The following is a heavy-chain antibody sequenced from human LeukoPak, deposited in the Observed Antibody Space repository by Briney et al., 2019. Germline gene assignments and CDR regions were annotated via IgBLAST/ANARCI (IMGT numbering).Heavy chain of an antibody. CDR3: ATLGVTRSSGRPRELNY. CDR2: IYYSGNR. D-gene: IGHD6-6*01. V-gene: IGHV4-39*01. J-gene: IGHJ4*02. CDR1: GGSITNTTYY. Sequence: SETLSLTCIVSGGSITNTTYYWGWVRQPPGKGLEWIGSIYYSGNRYYNPSLKSRVSISVETSKNQFSLILSSLTAADTAVYYCATLGVTRSSGRPRELNYWSQGTLVTVSS.